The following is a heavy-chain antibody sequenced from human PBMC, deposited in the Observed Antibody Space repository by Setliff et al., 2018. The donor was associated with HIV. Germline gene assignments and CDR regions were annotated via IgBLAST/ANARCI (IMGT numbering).Heavy chain of an antibody. V-gene: IGHV1-2*02. CDR3: ARSPTGLLSSYCFDY. CDR2: INPNSGGT. J-gene: IGHJ4*02. CDR1: GYTFTGYY. Sequence: ASVKVSCKASGYTFTGYYMHWVRQAPGQGLEWMGWINPNSGGTNYAQKFQGRVTMTADTTASTAYMELRNLKSDYTAVFYCARSPTGLLSSYCFDYWGRGTLVTVSS. D-gene: IGHD2-21*01.